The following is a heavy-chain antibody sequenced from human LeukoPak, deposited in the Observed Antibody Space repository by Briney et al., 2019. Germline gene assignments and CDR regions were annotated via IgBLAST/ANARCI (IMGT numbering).Heavy chain of an antibody. CDR2: ISSSGSTI. V-gene: IGHV3-48*03. D-gene: IGHD3-9*01. Sequence: GGSLRLSCAASGFTLSSYEMNWFRQAPGKGLEWVSYISSSGSTIYYADSVKGRLTISRDNAKNSLYLQMNSLRVEDMAVYYCAKGPPTGRYFDWLHNPPDYWGQGTLVTVSS. J-gene: IGHJ4*02. CDR1: GFTLSSYE. CDR3: AKGPPTGRYFDWLHNPPDY.